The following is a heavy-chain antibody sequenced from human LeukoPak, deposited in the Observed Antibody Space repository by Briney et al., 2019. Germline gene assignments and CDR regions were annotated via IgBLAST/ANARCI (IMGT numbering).Heavy chain of an antibody. Sequence: PSETLSLTCTVSGGSISSHYWTWIRQPPGKGLEWIGFVYYLGSTNYNPSLNSRVTISLDTSKNQFSLRLSSVTAADTALYYCVGATISSAGFSLDYWGQGTLVTVSS. D-gene: IGHD6-13*01. J-gene: IGHJ4*02. CDR1: GGSISSHY. V-gene: IGHV4-59*11. CDR2: VYYLGST. CDR3: VGATISSAGFSLDY.